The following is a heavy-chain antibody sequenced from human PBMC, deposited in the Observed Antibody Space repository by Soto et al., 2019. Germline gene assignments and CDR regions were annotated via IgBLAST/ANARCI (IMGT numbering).Heavy chain of an antibody. V-gene: IGHV1-8*02. CDR2: MNPNSGNT. D-gene: IGHD2-21*02. Sequence: DSVKVSCTASGYTFTSYGISWVRQAPGQGLEWMGWMNPNSGNTGYAQKFQGRVTMTRNTSISTAYMELSSLRSEDTAVYYCARLLATYCGGDCYSYYFDYWGQGTLVTVAS. J-gene: IGHJ4*02. CDR3: ARLLATYCGGDCYSYYFDY. CDR1: GYTFTSYG.